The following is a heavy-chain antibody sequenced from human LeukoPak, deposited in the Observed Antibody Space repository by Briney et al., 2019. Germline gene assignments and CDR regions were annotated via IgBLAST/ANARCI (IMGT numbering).Heavy chain of an antibody. CDR2: MNPNSGNT. J-gene: IGHJ5*02. V-gene: IGHV1-8*01. Sequence: PGASVKVSCKASGYTFTSYDINWVRQATGQGLEWMGWMNPNSGNTGYAQKFQGRVTMTRNTSISTAYMELSSLRSEDTAVYYCAREKYYGSGSYWRVGIVWFDPWGQGTLVTVSS. CDR3: AREKYYGSGSYWRVGIVWFDP. CDR1: GYTFTSYD. D-gene: IGHD3-10*01.